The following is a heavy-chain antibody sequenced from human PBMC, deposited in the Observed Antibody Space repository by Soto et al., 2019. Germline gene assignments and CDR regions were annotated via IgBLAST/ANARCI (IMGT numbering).Heavy chain of an antibody. CDR1: GDSSSTYY. V-gene: IGHV4-59*01. CDR2: INYSGRS. J-gene: IGHJ5*02. D-gene: IGHD2-8*02. CDR3: ARSYCADSVSCNWFDP. Sequence: QVQLQESGPGLVKSSETLSLTCSVSGDSSSTYYWGWIRQPPGKGLEWIGYINYSGRSNHNPSLKTRISISPDASKNQVSRKLTSVTAADTAVYYCARSYCADSVSCNWFDPWGQGTLFVVSS.